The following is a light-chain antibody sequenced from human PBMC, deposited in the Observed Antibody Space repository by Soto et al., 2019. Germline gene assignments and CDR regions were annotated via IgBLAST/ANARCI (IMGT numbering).Light chain of an antibody. CDR2: GES. J-gene: IGKJ1*01. V-gene: IGKV3-20*01. Sequence: ELVLTQSPGTLSLSPGDRATLSCRASQSVTGTYLAWYQEKPGQAPRLLIYGESIRATGIPDRFSGSGSGSDFTITISRLEPEDFAVYYCQQYGSPLWTFGQGTKVEI. CDR1: QSVTGTY. CDR3: QQYGSPLWT.